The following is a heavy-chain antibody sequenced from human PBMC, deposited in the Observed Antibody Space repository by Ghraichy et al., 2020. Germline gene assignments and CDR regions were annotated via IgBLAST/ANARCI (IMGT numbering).Heavy chain of an antibody. D-gene: IGHD2-15*01. CDR3: ARAPAEYAATNWFDP. CDR2: INPSGGST. Sequence: ASVKVSCKASGYTFTSYYMHWVRQAPGQGLEWMGIINPSGGSTSYAQKFQGRVTMTRDTSTSTVYMELSSLRSEDTAVYYCARAPAEYAATNWFDPWGQGTLVTVSS. V-gene: IGHV1-46*01. J-gene: IGHJ5*02. CDR1: GYTFTSYY.